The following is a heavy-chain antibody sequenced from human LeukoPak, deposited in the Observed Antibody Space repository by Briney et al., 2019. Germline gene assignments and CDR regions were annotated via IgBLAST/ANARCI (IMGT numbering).Heavy chain of an antibody. Sequence: PGRSLRLSCAASGFTFSSYAMHWVRQAPGKGLEWVAVISYDGSNKYYADSVKGRFTISRDNSKNTLYLQMNSLRAEDTAVYYCARGTDPRIAVAGTGDYWGQGTLVTVSS. CDR3: ARGTDPRIAVAGTGDY. J-gene: IGHJ4*02. CDR1: GFTFSSYA. D-gene: IGHD6-19*01. CDR2: ISYDGSNK. V-gene: IGHV3-30-3*01.